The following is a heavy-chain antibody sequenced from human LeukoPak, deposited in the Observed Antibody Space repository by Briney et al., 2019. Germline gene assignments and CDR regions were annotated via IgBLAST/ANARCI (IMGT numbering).Heavy chain of an antibody. CDR3: AGGRSGWSLDAFDI. V-gene: IGHV4-59*01. Sequence: PSETQSLTCTVSGGSISSYYWSWIRQPPGKGLEWIGYIYYSGSTNYNPSLKSRVTISVDTSKNQFSLKLSSVTAADTAVYYCAGGRSGWSLDAFDIWGQGTMVTVSS. CDR1: GGSISSYY. D-gene: IGHD6-19*01. J-gene: IGHJ3*02. CDR2: IYYSGST.